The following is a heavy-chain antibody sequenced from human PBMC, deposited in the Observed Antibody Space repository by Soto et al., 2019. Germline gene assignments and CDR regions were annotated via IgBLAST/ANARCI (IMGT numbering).Heavy chain of an antibody. J-gene: IGHJ4*02. CDR2: ISYDGSNK. CDR1: GFTFSSYD. D-gene: IGHD1-1*01. CDR3: AKASPEMGTTPYYLDY. V-gene: IGHV3-30*18. Sequence: QVQLVESGGGVVQPGRSLRLSCAASGFTFSSYDMHWVRQAPGKGLEWVALISYDGSNKYYADSVKGRFTISRDNSRDTLYLQMNSLRPEDTAVYYCAKASPEMGTTPYYLDYWGRGTLVTVSS.